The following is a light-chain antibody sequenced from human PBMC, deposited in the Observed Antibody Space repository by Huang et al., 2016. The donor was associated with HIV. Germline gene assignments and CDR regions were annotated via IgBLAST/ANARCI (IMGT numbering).Light chain of an antibody. J-gene: IGKJ1*01. CDR2: GPS. Sequence: EIVMTQSPATLSGSPGERVTLSCRASQSVSTNLAWYQQTPGQAPRRLIYGPSTRATGIPARFSGSGSGTEFTLTISSLQSEDFGLYYCQQYNNWPPWTFGQGTKVEIK. CDR3: QQYNNWPPWT. V-gene: IGKV3-15*01. CDR1: QSVSTN.